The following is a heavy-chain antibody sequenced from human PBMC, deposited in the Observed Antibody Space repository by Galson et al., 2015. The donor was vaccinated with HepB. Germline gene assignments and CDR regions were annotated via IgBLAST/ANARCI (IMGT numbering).Heavy chain of an antibody. CDR3: ARVGHDDYDILTGFDY. D-gene: IGHD3-9*01. CDR1: GYTFTSYG. V-gene: IGHV1-18*04. J-gene: IGHJ4*02. CDR2: ISAYNGNT. Sequence: SVKVSCKASGYTFTSYGISWVRQAPGQGLEWMGWISAYNGNTNYAQKLQGRVTMTTDTSTSTAYMELRSLRSDDTAVYYCARVGHDDYDILTGFDYWGQGTLVTVSS.